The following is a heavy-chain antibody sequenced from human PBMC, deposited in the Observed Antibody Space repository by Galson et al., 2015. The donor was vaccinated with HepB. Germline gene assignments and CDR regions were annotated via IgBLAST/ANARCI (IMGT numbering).Heavy chain of an antibody. V-gene: IGHV3-33*01. D-gene: IGHD6-13*01. J-gene: IGHJ4*02. CDR3: ARGPYQLPYLHLDIAAANFDY. Sequence: SLRLSCAASGFTFSSYGMHWVRQAPGKGLEWVAVIWYDGSNKYYADSVKGRFTISRDNSKNTLYLQMNSLRAEDTAVYYCARGPYQLPYLHLDIAAANFDYWGQGTLVTVSS. CDR2: IWYDGSNK. CDR1: GFTFSSYG.